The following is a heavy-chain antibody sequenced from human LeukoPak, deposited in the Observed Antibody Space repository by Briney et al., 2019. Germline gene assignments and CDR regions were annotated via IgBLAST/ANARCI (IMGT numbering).Heavy chain of an antibody. CDR1: GFTFSNYV. V-gene: IGHV3-30-3*01. J-gene: IGHJ5*02. CDR3: ATYKQLSRNNWFDP. CDR2: ISYDGSNK. D-gene: IGHD6-6*01. Sequence: GGSLRLSCATSGFTFSNYVMDWVRQAPGKGLEWVAVISYDGSNKYYADSVKGRFTITRDDPKNTLYLQMNSLRAEDTAVYYCATYKQLSRNNWFDPWGQGTLVTVSS.